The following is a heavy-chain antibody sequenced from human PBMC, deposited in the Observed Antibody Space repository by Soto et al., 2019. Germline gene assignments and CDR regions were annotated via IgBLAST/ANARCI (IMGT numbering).Heavy chain of an antibody. CDR2: IYSGGST. Sequence: EVQLVESGGGLVKPGGSLRLSCAASGFTFSSNYMGWVRQTPGKGLECVSVIYSGGSTDYADSVKGRFTISRDSSKNTLYLQMNSLRAEDTAMYYCARSWGYLDYWGQGTLVTVSS. D-gene: IGHD3-16*01. CDR3: ARSWGYLDY. J-gene: IGHJ4*02. V-gene: IGHV3-66*01. CDR1: GFTFSSNY.